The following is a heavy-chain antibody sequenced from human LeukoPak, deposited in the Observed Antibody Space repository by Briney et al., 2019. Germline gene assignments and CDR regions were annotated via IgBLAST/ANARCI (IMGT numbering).Heavy chain of an antibody. CDR2: IKSKTDGGTT. V-gene: IGHV3-15*01. CDR1: EFTFNRYW. D-gene: IGHD1-1*01. Sequence: PGGSLRLSCAASEFTFNRYWMSWVRQAPGKGLEWVGRIKSKTDGGTTDFAAPVKGRFTISRDDSKNTLYLQMNSLKTEDTAVYFCTADFGTTDFDYWGQGTLVTVSS. J-gene: IGHJ4*02. CDR3: TADFGTTDFDY.